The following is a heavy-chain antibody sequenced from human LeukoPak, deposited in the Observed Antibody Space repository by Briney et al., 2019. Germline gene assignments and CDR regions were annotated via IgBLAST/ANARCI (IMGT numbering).Heavy chain of an antibody. J-gene: IGHJ4*02. Sequence: GGSLRLSCAASGFTFSSYGMHWVRQAPGKGLEWVAVISYDGSNKYYADSVKGRFTISRDNSKNTLYLQMNSLSAEDTAVYYCATGDYYDTSFDYWGQGTLVTVSS. CDR3: ATGDYYDTSFDY. CDR2: ISYDGSNK. D-gene: IGHD3-22*01. CDR1: GFTFSSYG. V-gene: IGHV3-30*03.